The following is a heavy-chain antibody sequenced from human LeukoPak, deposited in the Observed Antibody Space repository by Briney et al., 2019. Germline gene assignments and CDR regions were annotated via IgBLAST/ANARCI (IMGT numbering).Heavy chain of an antibody. CDR2: IYSDNT. D-gene: IGHD1-26*01. V-gene: IGHV3-53*01. Sequence: GGSLRLSCTVSGFTVSSNSMSWVRQAPGKGLEWVSFIYSDNTHYSDSVKGRFTISRDNSKNTLYLQMNSLRAEDTAVYYCAKAPESGAALYYYYMDVWGKGTTVTISS. CDR1: GFTVSSNS. J-gene: IGHJ6*03. CDR3: AKAPESGAALYYYYMDV.